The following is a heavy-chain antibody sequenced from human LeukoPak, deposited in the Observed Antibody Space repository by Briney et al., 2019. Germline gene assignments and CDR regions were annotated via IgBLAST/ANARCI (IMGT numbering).Heavy chain of an antibody. CDR3: AGSTPIGGPLYYFDY. Sequence: TSETLSLTCTVSGYSISSGYYWGWIRQPPGKGLEWIGSIYHSGSTYYNPSLKSRVTISVDTSKNQFSLKLSSVTAADTAVYYCAGSTPIGGPLYYFDYWGQGTLVTVSS. CDR2: IYHSGST. J-gene: IGHJ4*02. V-gene: IGHV4-38-2*02. CDR1: GYSISSGYY. D-gene: IGHD3-10*01.